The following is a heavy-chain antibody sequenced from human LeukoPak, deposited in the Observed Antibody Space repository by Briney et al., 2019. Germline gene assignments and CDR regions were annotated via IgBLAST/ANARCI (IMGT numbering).Heavy chain of an antibody. Sequence: GGSLRLSCAASGFTFSSYSMTWVRQAPGKGLEWVSSISSSSSYIYYADSVKGRFTISRDNAKNSLYLQMNSLRAEDTAVYYCARDSGRYSSSHDAFDIWGQGTMVTVSS. CDR1: GFTFSSYS. V-gene: IGHV3-21*01. D-gene: IGHD6-13*01. CDR3: ARDSGRYSSSHDAFDI. J-gene: IGHJ3*02. CDR2: ISSSSSYI.